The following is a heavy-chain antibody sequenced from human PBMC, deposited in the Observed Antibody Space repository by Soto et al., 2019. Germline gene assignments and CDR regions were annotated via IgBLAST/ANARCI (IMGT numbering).Heavy chain of an antibody. CDR2: ILGSGAIGHAGNT. J-gene: IGHJ6*03. CDR1: GFTFSSYG. Sequence: GGSLRLSCAAPGFTFSSYGMNWVRQAPGKGLEWVSTILGSGAIGHAGNTYYAESVKGRFTISRDDSKNTLFLQMNSLRAEDTAVYYCTRDLNSPIPLKPSIAARPHYHYYYMDVWGKGTTVTVSS. D-gene: IGHD6-6*01. V-gene: IGHV3-23*01. CDR3: TRDLNSPIPLKPSIAARPHYHYYYMDV.